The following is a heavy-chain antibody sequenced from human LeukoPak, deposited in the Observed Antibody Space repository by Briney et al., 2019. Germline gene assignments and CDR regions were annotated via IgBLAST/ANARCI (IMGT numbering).Heavy chain of an antibody. CDR1: GYTLTELS. J-gene: IGHJ4*02. V-gene: IGHV1-24*01. D-gene: IGHD5-12*01. CDR3: ARGGSSNIVAGP. Sequence: ASVKVSCKVSGYTLTELSMHWVRQAPGKGLEWMGGFDPEDGETIYAQKFQGRVTMTEDTSTDTVYMELSSLRSEDTAVYYCARGGSSNIVAGPWGQGTLVTVSS. CDR2: FDPEDGET.